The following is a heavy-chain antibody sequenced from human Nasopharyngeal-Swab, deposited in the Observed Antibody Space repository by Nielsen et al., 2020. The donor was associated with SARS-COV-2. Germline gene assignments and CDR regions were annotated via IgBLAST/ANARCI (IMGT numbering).Heavy chain of an antibody. CDR3: ARDSSGFEY. V-gene: IGHV5-51*01. D-gene: IGHD3-22*01. Sequence: GESLKISCKASGSSFARYWIGWVRQMPGKGLEWMGVIYPGDSDVRYGPSFQGQVSISVDTSISTVYLQWSSLQASDTAMYYCARDSSGFEYWGQGTLVTVSS. CDR1: GSSFARYW. CDR2: IYPGDSDV. J-gene: IGHJ4*02.